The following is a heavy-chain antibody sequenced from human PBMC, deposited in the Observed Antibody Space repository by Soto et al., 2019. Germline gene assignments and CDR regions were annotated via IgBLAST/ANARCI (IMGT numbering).Heavy chain of an antibody. J-gene: IGHJ4*02. D-gene: IGHD6-13*01. Sequence: SQTLSLTCAISGDSVSSNSAAWNWIRQSPSRGLEWLGRTYYRSKWYNDYALSVKSRITINPDTSKNQFSLQLNSVTPEDTAVYYCARDLFVRAAPDPSPFDYWGQGTPVTVSS. CDR1: GDSVSSNSAA. CDR3: ARDLFVRAAPDPSPFDY. V-gene: IGHV6-1*01. CDR2: TYYRSKWYN.